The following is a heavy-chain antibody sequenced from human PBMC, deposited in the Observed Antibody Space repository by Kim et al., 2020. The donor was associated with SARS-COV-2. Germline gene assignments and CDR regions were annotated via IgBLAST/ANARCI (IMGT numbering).Heavy chain of an antibody. Sequence: GGSLRLSCAASGFRFGDYTLHWVRQAPGKGLEWVSLITRDDGSIFYADSVRGRFTVSRDNSKNSLYLQMSSLTLEDTAFYYCAKDPSDLHRNRFLDYWGQGILVTVSS. J-gene: IGHJ4*02. V-gene: IGHV3-43*01. CDR1: GFRFGDYT. D-gene: IGHD3-3*01. CDR2: ITRDDGSI. CDR3: AKDPSDLHRNRFLDY.